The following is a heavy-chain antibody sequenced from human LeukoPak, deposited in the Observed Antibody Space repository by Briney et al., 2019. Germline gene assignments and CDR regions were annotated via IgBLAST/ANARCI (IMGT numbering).Heavy chain of an antibody. D-gene: IGHD6-19*01. Sequence: PGGSLRLSCAASGFTFSTYAMNWVRQAPGKGPEWVSGIGDSGVSTFYADSVKGRLAISRDNSKNTLYLRMNSLRVEDTAVYYCAKDVQWLANAFDIWGPGTMVTVSS. CDR2: IGDSGVST. CDR3: AKDVQWLANAFDI. J-gene: IGHJ3*02. CDR1: GFTFSTYA. V-gene: IGHV3-23*01.